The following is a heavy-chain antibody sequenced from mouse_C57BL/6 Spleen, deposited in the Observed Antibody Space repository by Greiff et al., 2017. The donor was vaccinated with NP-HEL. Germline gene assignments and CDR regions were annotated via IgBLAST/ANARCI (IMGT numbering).Heavy chain of an antibody. CDR1: GFTFSSYA. CDR2: ISDGGSYT. Sequence: EVMLVESGGGLVKPGGSLKLSCAASGFTFSSYAMSWVRQTPEKRLEWVATISDGGSYTYYPDNVKGRFTISRDNAKNNLYLQMSHLKSEDTAMYYCARDDDYHGYFDYWGQGTTLTVSS. J-gene: IGHJ2*01. V-gene: IGHV5-4*01. CDR3: ARDDDYHGYFDY. D-gene: IGHD1-1*01.